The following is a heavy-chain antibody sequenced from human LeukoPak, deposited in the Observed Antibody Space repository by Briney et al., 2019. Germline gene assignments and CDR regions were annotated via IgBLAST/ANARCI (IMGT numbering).Heavy chain of an antibody. J-gene: IGHJ4*02. CDR3: ARGGYYVSGSWDY. CDR2: IYCDGWYT. V-gene: IGHV3-74*01. CDR1: GFPFSSHW. D-gene: IGHD3-10*01. Sequence: GSLKLSCAASGFPFSSHWLHWVPQAPGKGLGWVSRIYCDGWYTSYADSVKGRFTISRDNAKKTQYLQMKSLRGGDTAVYYCARGGYYVSGSWDYWGQGNLVTVSS.